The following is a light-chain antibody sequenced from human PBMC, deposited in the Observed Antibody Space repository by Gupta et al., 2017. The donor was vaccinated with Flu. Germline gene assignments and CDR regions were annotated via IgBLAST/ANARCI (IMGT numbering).Light chain of an antibody. CDR1: SSNIENNF. J-gene: IGLJ3*02. CDR2: EDI. V-gene: IGLV1-51*01. Sequence: SSSNIENNFVSWYQQLPGTAPNLLIYEDIKRPSGIPDRFSASKSGTSATLAITGPQTGDEADYYCGTWDNNVRAWVFGGGTKVTVL. CDR3: GTWDNNVRAWV.